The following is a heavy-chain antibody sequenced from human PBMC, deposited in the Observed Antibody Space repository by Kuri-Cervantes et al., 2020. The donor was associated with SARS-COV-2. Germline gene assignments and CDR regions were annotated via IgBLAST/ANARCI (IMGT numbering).Heavy chain of an antibody. D-gene: IGHD5-18*01. J-gene: IGHJ3*02. V-gene: IGHV3-23*01. CDR1: GFTFSSYA. CDR3: ARGFSGYSYGDAFDI. Sequence: GESLKISCAASGFTFSSYAMSWVRQAPGKGLEWVSAISGSGGSTYYADSVKGRSTISRDNAKNSLYLQMNSLRAEDTAVYCCARGFSGYSYGDAFDIWGQGTMVTVSS. CDR2: ISGSGGST.